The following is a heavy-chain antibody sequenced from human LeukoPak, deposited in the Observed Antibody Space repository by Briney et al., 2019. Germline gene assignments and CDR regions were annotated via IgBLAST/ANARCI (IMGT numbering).Heavy chain of an antibody. CDR1: GYTFTSYG. CDR3: ASGIAVADPYYFDY. CDR2: ISAYNGNT. Sequence: ASVKVSCKASGYTFTSYGISWVRQAPGQGLEWMGWISAYNGNTNYAQKLQGRVTMTTDTSTSTAYMELRSLRSEDTAVYYCASGIAVADPYYFDYWGQGTLVTVSS. J-gene: IGHJ4*02. V-gene: IGHV1-18*01. D-gene: IGHD6-19*01.